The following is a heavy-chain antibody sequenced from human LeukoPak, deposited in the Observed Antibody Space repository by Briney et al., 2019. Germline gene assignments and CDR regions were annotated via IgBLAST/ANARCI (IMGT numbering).Heavy chain of an antibody. Sequence: GGSLRLSCAGSGFTFSDYYMSWIRQAPGKGLEWVSYISSSDTTIYYADSVKGRFTISRDNAQNSLYLQMNTLRADDTAVYYCARAHCSSTRCYELDYWGQGTLVTVSS. CDR3: ARAHCSSTRCYELDY. CDR2: ISSSDTTI. V-gene: IGHV3-11*04. D-gene: IGHD2-2*01. CDR1: GFTFSDYY. J-gene: IGHJ4*02.